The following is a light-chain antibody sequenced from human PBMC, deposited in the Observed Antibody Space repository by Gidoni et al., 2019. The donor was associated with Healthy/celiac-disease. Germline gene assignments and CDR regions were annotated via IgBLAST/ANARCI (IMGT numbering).Light chain of an antibody. J-gene: IGKJ4*01. CDR3: QQRSNWPLT. CDR2: DAS. CDR1: QSVSSY. V-gene: IGKV3-11*01. Sequence: FLTHSPATLSLSPGERATLSCRASQSVSSYLAWYQQKPGQAPRLLIYDASNRATGIPARFSGSGSGTDFTLTISSLEPEDFAVYYCQQRSNWPLTFGGGTKVEIK.